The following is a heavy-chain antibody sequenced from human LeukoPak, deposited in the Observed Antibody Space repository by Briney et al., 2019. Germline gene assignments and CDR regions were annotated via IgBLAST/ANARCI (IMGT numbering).Heavy chain of an antibody. CDR2: INSDGSST. Sequence: GGSLRLSCEVSGFTFRSYWMHWVRQAPGKGLVWVSRINSDGSSTSYADSVKGRFTISRDNARNTLYLQMNSLRAEDTAVYYCARGFHNTYYNAWRSLLDYWGQRTLVTVSS. CDR1: GFTFRSYW. CDR3: ARGFHNTYYNAWRSLLDY. V-gene: IGHV3-74*01. J-gene: IGHJ4*02. D-gene: IGHD3-10*01.